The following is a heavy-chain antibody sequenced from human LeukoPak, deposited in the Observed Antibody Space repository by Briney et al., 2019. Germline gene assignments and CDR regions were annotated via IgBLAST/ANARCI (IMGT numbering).Heavy chain of an antibody. Sequence: ASVNVSCKASGYTFTSYGISWVRQAPGQGLEWMGWISAYNGNTNYAQKLQGRVTMTTDTSTSTAYMELRSLRSEDTAVYYCAREWHYDGEWELHFDYWGQGTLVTVSS. CDR2: ISAYNGNT. CDR3: AREWHYDGEWELHFDY. D-gene: IGHD1-26*01. J-gene: IGHJ4*02. CDR1: GYTFTSYG. V-gene: IGHV1-18*01.